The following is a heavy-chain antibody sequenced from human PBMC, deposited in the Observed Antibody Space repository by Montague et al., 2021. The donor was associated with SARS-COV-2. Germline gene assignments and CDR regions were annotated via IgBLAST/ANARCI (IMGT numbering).Heavy chain of an antibody. CDR2: IYYSGST. Sequence: SETLSLTCTVSGASISTHYWSWILQPPAKGLQWFGYIYYSGSTNXNTSLTRRLSMSVDTSKNQFSLELSSVTAADTAVFYCARGICRSPDAFDCWGQGIMVTVSS. CDR3: ARGICRSPDAFDC. D-gene: IGHD2-2*01. J-gene: IGHJ4*02. CDR1: GASISTHY. V-gene: IGHV4-59*11.